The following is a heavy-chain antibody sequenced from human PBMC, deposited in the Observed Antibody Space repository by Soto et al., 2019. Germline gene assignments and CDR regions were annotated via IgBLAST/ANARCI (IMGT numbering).Heavy chain of an antibody. CDR3: AKESEQLVLYYGMDV. V-gene: IGHV3-23*01. Sequence: GGSLRLSCAASGFTLSSYAMSWVRQAPGKGLEWVSAMSGSGGSTYYADSVKGRFTISRDNSKNTLYLQMNSLRAEDTAVYYCAKESEQLVLYYGMDVWGQGTTVTVSS. CDR2: MSGSGGST. CDR1: GFTLSSYA. D-gene: IGHD6-13*01. J-gene: IGHJ6*02.